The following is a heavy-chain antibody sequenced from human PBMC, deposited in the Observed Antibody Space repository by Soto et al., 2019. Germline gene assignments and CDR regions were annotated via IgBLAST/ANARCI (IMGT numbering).Heavy chain of an antibody. V-gene: IGHV4-31*03. CDR1: GGSISSGGYY. J-gene: IGHJ5*02. CDR3: ARDKDNNWFDP. CDR2: IYCSGST. Sequence: PSETLSLTCTVSGGSISSGGYYWSWIRQHPGKGLEWIGYIYCSGSTYYNPSLKSRVTISVDTSKNQFSLKLSSVTAADTAVYYCARDKDNNWFDPWGQGTLVTVSS.